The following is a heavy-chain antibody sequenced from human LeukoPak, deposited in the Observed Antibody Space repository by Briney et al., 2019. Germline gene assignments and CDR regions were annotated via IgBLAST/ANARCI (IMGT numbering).Heavy chain of an antibody. V-gene: IGHV3-9*01. D-gene: IGHD5-12*01. J-gene: IGHJ4*02. CDR3: ATNGGGDSGYGNFDY. Sequence: GGSLRLSCAVSGFTFDDYAMHWVRHAPGKGLEWVSGISWNSETIGYADSVKGRFTISRDNAKNSLYLQMNSLRAEDTALYYCATNGGGDSGYGNFDYWGQGTLVTVSS. CDR2: ISWNSETI. CDR1: GFTFDDYA.